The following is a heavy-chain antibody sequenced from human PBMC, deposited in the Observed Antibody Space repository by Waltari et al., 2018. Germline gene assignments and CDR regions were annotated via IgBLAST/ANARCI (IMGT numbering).Heavy chain of an antibody. J-gene: IGHJ1*01. CDR1: GDTLSGFA. Sequence: QVQLVQSGAEVKKSGSSVTVSCKASGDTLSGFATSWVRQAPGQGLEWMGRIIHIYGLVNDAKDLKGRATISADESTTTAYLELTSRSPEDTAVYYCAQWGSGYSREYFQHWGQGTLITVFS. CDR2: IIHIYGLV. D-gene: IGHD6-25*01. V-gene: IGHV1-69*15. CDR3: AQWGSGYSREYFQH.